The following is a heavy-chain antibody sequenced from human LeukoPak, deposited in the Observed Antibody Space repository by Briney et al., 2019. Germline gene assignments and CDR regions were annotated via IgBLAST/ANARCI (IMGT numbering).Heavy chain of an antibody. Sequence: ASVKVSCKASGYTFTGYYMHWVRQAPGQGLEWMGWINPNSGGTNYAQKFQGRVTMTRDTSISTAYMELSSLRSEDTAVYYCARPPPERYSGSYFGYWGQGTLVTVSS. V-gene: IGHV1-2*02. J-gene: IGHJ4*02. CDR3: ARPPPERYSGSYFGY. CDR2: INPNSGGT. D-gene: IGHD1-26*01. CDR1: GYTFTGYY.